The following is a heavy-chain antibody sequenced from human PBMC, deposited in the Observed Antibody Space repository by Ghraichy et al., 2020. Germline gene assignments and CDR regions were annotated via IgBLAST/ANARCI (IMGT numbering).Heavy chain of an antibody. CDR2: IYNSGST. V-gene: IGHV4-59*01. J-gene: IGHJ3*02. D-gene: IGHD2/OR15-2a*01. CDR1: GGSISSYY. CDR3: ARRNSIYHHYNIGAFDI. Sequence: SETLSLTCTVSGGSISSYYWNWIRQPPGKGLEWIGYIYNSGSTNYNPSLTSRVAMSVDPSKNQFSLKLSSVTAADTAVYYCARRNSIYHHYNIGAFDIWGQGTMVTVSS.